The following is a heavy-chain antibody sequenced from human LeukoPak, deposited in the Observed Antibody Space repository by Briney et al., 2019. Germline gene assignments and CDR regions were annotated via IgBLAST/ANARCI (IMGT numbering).Heavy chain of an antibody. CDR2: IRYDGSDK. Sequence: PGGSLRLSCAASGFNFSNYDMHWVRQAPGKGLEWVAFIRYDGSDKYYADSVKGRFTISGDNSKNTLYLQMNGLRTDDTAVYYCAKGDTSWGQGTLVTVSS. CDR1: GFNFSNYD. J-gene: IGHJ5*02. V-gene: IGHV3-30*02. D-gene: IGHD2-21*02. CDR3: AKGDTS.